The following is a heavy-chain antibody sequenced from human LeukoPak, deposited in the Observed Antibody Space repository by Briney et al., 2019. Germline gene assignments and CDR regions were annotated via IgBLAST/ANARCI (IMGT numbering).Heavy chain of an antibody. D-gene: IGHD3-10*01. Sequence: GGSLRLSCALSGFTFSRFAMNWVRQAPGKGLEWVAIISNSGTVTSYADSVKGRFTISRDNSNNMVYLQMNNLRAEDTALYYCTTESFHYWGQGALVAVSS. CDR2: ISNSGTVT. CDR3: TTESFHY. V-gene: IGHV3-23*01. J-gene: IGHJ4*02. CDR1: GFTFSRFA.